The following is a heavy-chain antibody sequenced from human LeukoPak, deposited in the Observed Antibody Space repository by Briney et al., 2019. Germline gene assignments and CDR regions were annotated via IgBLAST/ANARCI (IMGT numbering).Heavy chain of an antibody. V-gene: IGHV3-23*01. Sequence: GGSLRLSCGASGFSFNKNAMSWVRQAPGKGLEWVSCISSSGGTKSYTQSVKGRFTISRDNSKNTVYLQMNGLRAEDTAVYYCAKDRSSWPHDAFDVWGQGTMVTVSA. CDR1: GFSFNKNA. D-gene: IGHD2-2*01. CDR3: AKDRSSWPHDAFDV. J-gene: IGHJ3*01. CDR2: ISSSGGTK.